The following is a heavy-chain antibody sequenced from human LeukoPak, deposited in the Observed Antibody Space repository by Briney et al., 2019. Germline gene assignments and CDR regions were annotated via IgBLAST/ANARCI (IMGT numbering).Heavy chain of an antibody. J-gene: IGHJ5*02. D-gene: IGHD3-10*01. CDR1: GGSIRNY. CDR2: IYGSGST. Sequence: SETLSLTCTVSGGSIRNYWSWIRQPAGKGLEWIGRIYGSGSTDYNPSLKSRVTMSIDTSKNQFSLNLISVTAADTAVYYCARDSGTTGEVKFDPWGQGTLVTVSS. CDR3: ARDSGTTGEVKFDP. V-gene: IGHV4-4*07.